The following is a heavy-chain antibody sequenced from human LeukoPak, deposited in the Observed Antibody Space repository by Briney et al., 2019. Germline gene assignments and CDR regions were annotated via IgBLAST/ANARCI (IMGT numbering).Heavy chain of an antibody. CDR1: GFTFNSYW. CDR3: ARGHRTGWEIYFDY. V-gene: IGHV3-7*01. J-gene: IGHJ4*02. Sequence: GGPLRLSCAASGFTFNSYWMTWVRQAPGMGLEWVANINQDGNEKYYVDSVKGRFTISRDNAKNSLYLQMNSLRAEDTAVYYCARGHRTGWEIYFDYWGQGTLVTVSS. CDR2: INQDGNEK. D-gene: IGHD6-19*01.